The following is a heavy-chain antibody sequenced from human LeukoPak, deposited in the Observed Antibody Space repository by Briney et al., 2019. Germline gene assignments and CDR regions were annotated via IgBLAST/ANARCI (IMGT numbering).Heavy chain of an antibody. D-gene: IGHD3-22*01. J-gene: IGHJ6*03. V-gene: IGHV1-46*01. CDR3: ARDQYYYDSSATPRYYYYMDV. Sequence: ASVKVSCKAFGYTFTSNYMHWVRQAPGQGPEWMGVISPSGGSTTYAQKFQGRVTLTRDMSTSTDYLELSSLRSEDTAVYYCARDQYYYDSSATPRYYYYMDVWGKGTTVTVSS. CDR2: ISPSGGST. CDR1: GYTFTSNY.